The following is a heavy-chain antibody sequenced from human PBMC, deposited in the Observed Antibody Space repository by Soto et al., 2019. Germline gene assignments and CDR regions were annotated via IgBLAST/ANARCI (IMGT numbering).Heavy chain of an antibody. CDR1: GYNFAGYW. J-gene: IGHJ4*02. V-gene: IGHV5-51*01. D-gene: IGHD3-3*01. CDR2: IYPSDSDT. Sequence: PWESLKISCNGSGYNFAGYWIAWVRQMPGKGLELMGIIYPSDSDTRYRPSFQGQVTIPADKSISSAYLQWSSLRASDTAMYYCARGGVSTRTFDYWGQGTPVTVSS. CDR3: ARGGVSTRTFDY.